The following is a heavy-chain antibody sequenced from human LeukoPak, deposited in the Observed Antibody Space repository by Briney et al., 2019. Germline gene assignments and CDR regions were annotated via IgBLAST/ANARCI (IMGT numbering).Heavy chain of an antibody. CDR1: GFTFSSYA. CDR2: IRSKAHGGTV. CDR3: ARGGVDYGDYDRFLAY. D-gene: IGHD4-17*01. Sequence: GGSLRLSCAASGFTFSSYALSWVRQAPGRGLEWLTFIRSKAHGGTVDYATSVIGRFTVSRDDSKSIAYLQMNSLKIEDTAVYYCARGGVDYGDYDRFLAYWGQGTLVTVSS. J-gene: IGHJ4*02. V-gene: IGHV3-49*04.